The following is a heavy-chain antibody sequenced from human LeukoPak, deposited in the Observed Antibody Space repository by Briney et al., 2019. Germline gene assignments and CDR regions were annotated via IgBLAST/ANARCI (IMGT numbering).Heavy chain of an antibody. V-gene: IGHV1-3*01. J-gene: IGHJ4*02. CDR2: INGGDGNT. D-gene: IGHD2-2*01. CDR3: ARSYIVVVPAVYFDY. CDR1: GYTFSTYA. Sequence: GASVKVSCKTSGYTFSTYAIHWVRQAPGQRLEWMGWINGGDGNTKFSQKFQGRVTITRDTSASSSYMELSSLRSEDTAVYYCARSYIVVVPAVYFDYWGQGTLVTVSS.